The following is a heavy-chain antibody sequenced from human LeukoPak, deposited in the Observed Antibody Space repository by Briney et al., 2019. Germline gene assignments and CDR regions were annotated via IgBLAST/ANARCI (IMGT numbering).Heavy chain of an antibody. CDR2: LNWNGGST. J-gene: IGHJ4*02. CDR1: GFIFDDYG. CDR3: ACSGISWPLYYFDS. V-gene: IGHV3-20*04. Sequence: PGGSLRLSCAASGFIFDDYGMGWVRQAPGKGLEWVSGLNWNGGSTGSADSVKGRFIISRDNAKNCLYLQMNSLRAEDAALYYCACSGISWPLYYFDSWGQGTLVTVSS. D-gene: IGHD3-10*02.